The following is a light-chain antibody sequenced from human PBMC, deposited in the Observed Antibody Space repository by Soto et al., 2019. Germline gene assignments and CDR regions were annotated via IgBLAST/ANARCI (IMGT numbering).Light chain of an antibody. Sequence: EIVLTQSPGTLSLSPGERATLSCRASQSVSSSYLTWYQQKPGQAPRLLIYGASSSATGSPDRFSGSGSGTDFTLTISSPASEDFSVYYCQQYGSSPPWTYGGGTKVESK. CDR1: QSVSSSY. V-gene: IGKV3-20*01. CDR2: GAS. CDR3: QQYGSSPPWT. J-gene: IGKJ1*01.